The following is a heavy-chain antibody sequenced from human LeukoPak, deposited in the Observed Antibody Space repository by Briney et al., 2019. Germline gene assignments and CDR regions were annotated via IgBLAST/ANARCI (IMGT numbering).Heavy chain of an antibody. CDR2: INPNSGGT. CDR1: GYTFTGYY. J-gene: IGHJ4*02. CDR3: ARAAQRYCSSTSCYPKY. D-gene: IGHD2-2*01. V-gene: IGHV1-2*02. Sequence: ASVKVSCKASGYTFTGYYMHWVRQAPGQGLEWRGWINPNSGGTNYAQKFQGRVTMTRDTSISTAYMELSRLRSDDTAVYYCARAAQRYCSSTSCYPKYRGQGTLVTVSS.